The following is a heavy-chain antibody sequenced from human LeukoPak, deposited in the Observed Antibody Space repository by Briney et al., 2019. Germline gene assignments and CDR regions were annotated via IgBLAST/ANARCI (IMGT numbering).Heavy chain of an antibody. D-gene: IGHD3-22*01. CDR2: IYYSGST. J-gene: IGHJ3*02. CDR3: AGILDDYRLYYYDRNAFDI. V-gene: IGHV4-59*01. CDR1: GGSISSYY. Sequence: SETLSLTCTVSGGSISSYYWSWLRQPPGKGLEWIGYIYYSGSTNYNPFLKGRLTISVDTSKNQFSLKLSSVTAADTAVYYCAGILDDYRLYYYDRNAFDIWGQGTMVTVSS.